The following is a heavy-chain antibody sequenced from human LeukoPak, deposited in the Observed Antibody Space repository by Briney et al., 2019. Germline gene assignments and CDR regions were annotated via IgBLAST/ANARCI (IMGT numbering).Heavy chain of an antibody. V-gene: IGHV1-18*01. D-gene: IGHD2-2*01. CDR2: ISAYNGNT. J-gene: IGHJ5*02. Sequence: ASVKVSCKASGYTFTSYGISWVRQAPGQGLEWMGWISAYNGNTNYAQKLQGRVTMTTDTSTSTAYMELRSLRSDDTAVYYCAKDRPVVLAAKTFDPWGQGTLVTVST. CDR1: GYTFTSYG. CDR3: AKDRPVVLAAKTFDP.